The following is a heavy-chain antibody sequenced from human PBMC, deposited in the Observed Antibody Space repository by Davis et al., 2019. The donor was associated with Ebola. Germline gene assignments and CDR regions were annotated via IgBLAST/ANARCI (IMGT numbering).Heavy chain of an antibody. CDR1: GGSFSAYY. J-gene: IGHJ4*02. CDR2: INHSGST. V-gene: IGHV4-34*01. Sequence: PSETLSLTCAVYGGSFSAYYWSWIRQPPGKGLEWIGEINHSGSTNYSPSLKSRVTISVDTSKNQFSLKLSSVTAADTAVYYCARARGRGSWHWDYFDYWGQGTLVTVSS. D-gene: IGHD6-13*01. CDR3: ARARGRGSWHWDYFDY.